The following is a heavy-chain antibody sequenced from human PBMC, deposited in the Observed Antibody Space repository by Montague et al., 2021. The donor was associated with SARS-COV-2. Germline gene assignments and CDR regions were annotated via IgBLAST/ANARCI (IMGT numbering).Heavy chain of an antibody. Sequence: SLRLSCAASGFTFSNYDMNWVRQAPGKGPEWISYIGTSAYTTSYAGSVKGRFTISRDNGKNSLYLQMNSLRVEDTAVYYCTRDYRSIVGDGLDIWGQGTKVTVSS. CDR1: GFTFSNYD. D-gene: IGHD3-16*02. CDR2: IGTSAYTT. CDR3: TRDYRSIVGDGLDI. J-gene: IGHJ3*02. V-gene: IGHV3-48*03.